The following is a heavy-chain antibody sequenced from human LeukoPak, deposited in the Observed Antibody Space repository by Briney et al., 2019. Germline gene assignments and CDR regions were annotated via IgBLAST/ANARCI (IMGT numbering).Heavy chain of an antibody. V-gene: IGHV3-7*01. Sequence: GGSQRLSCAASGFTFSSYWMSWVRQAPGKGLEWVANIKQDGSEKYYVDSVKGRFTISRDNAKNSLYLQMNSLRAEDTAVYYCARDRGHYDFWSGYEEYYFDYWGQGTLVTVSS. CDR2: IKQDGSEK. CDR1: GFTFSSYW. D-gene: IGHD3-3*01. CDR3: ARDRGHYDFWSGYEEYYFDY. J-gene: IGHJ4*02.